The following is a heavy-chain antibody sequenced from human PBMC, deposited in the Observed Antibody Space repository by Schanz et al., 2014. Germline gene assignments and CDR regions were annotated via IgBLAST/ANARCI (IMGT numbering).Heavy chain of an antibody. CDR1: GYNFNRHD. V-gene: IGHV1-2*06. D-gene: IGHD5-12*01. Sequence: QVQLVQSGAEVKKPGASVRLSCKASGYNFNRHDISWVRQAPGQGLEWMGRINPNTGGTNFAQKFQGRVTMTRDTSITTAYMDLSGLTSDDTAVYYCAREKGHGYSGLSWGQGTLLAVSS. CDR2: INPNTGGT. J-gene: IGHJ5*02. CDR3: AREKGHGYSGLS.